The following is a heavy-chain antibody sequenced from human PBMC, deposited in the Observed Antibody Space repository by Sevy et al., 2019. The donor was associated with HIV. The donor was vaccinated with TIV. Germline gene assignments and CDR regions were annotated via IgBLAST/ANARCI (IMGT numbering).Heavy chain of an antibody. CDR3: TRWKAAQSIFDY. J-gene: IGHJ4*02. D-gene: IGHD6-13*01. Sequence: GGSLRLSCTASGFTFGDYCMSWVRQAPGKGLEWVAFLKSDVYGGTVDHAASVRGRFVISRDNSKTNPYLQMNDLKTDDTGVYYCTRWKAAQSIFDYWGQGALVTVSS. CDR1: GFTFGDYC. CDR2: LKSDVYGGTV. V-gene: IGHV3-49*04.